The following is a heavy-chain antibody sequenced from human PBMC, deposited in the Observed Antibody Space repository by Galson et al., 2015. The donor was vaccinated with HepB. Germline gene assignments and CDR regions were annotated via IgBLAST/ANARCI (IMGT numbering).Heavy chain of an antibody. V-gene: IGHV3-30*03. CDR1: GFTLSSHG. J-gene: IGHJ2*01. CDR3: TRGLRSGRSPGRYFDL. D-gene: IGHD3-3*01. CDR2: ISYDATNK. Sequence: SLRLSCAASGFTLSSHGMHWVRQAPGKGLEWVAVISYDATNKCYVDSVKGRFTVSRDSSKSTLYLEMNSLRPEDTAMYYCTRGLRSGRSPGRYFDLWGRGTLVTVSS.